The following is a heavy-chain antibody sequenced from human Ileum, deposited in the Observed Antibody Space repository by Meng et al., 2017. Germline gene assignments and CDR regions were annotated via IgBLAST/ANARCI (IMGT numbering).Heavy chain of an antibody. Sequence: QVQLQESGPGLVKPSQTLSLTGSVSGGSFSSDNYYWTWIRQTPGKGLEWIGYIYYSGSTYYNPSLKSRLTISVDTSKNQFSLKLSSVTAADTAVYYCARDRDSSGYYPYWGQGTLVTVSS. D-gene: IGHD3-22*01. V-gene: IGHV4-30-4*01. CDR1: GGSFSSDNYY. CDR3: ARDRDSSGYYPY. J-gene: IGHJ4*02. CDR2: IYYSGST.